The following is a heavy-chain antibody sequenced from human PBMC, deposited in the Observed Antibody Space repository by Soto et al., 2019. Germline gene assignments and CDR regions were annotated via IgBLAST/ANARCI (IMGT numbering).Heavy chain of an antibody. Sequence: GGSLRLSCAASGFTFSSYSMNWVRQAPGKGLEWVSSISSSSSYIYYADSVKGRFTISRDNAKNSLYLQMNSLRAEDTAVYDCARDTEAYCGGDCSNFDYWGQGTLVTVSS. CDR3: ARDTEAYCGGDCSNFDY. CDR1: GFTFSSYS. J-gene: IGHJ4*02. CDR2: ISSSSSYI. V-gene: IGHV3-21*01. D-gene: IGHD2-21*02.